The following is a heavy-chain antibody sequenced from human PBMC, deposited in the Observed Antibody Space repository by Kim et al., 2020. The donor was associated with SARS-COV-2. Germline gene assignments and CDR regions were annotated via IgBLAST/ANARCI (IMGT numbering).Heavy chain of an antibody. CDR3: ARDGYGMDV. Sequence: ANDAQKYQGRVTITADESTSTAYMELSSLRSEDTAVYYCARDGYGMDVWGQGTTVTVSS. J-gene: IGHJ6*02. V-gene: IGHV1-69*01. CDR2: A.